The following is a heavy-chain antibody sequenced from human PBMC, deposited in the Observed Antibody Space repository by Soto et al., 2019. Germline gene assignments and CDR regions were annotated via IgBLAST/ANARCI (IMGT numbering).Heavy chain of an antibody. CDR2: INSDGSST. CDR3: ARERWADTAMRRGDYGMDV. Sequence: PGGSLRLSCAASGFTFSSYWMHWVRQAPGKGLVWVSRINSDGSSTSYADSVKGRFTISRDNAKNTLYLQMNSLRAEDTAVYYCARERWADTAMRRGDYGMDVWGQGTTVTVSS. J-gene: IGHJ6*02. CDR1: GFTFSSYW. D-gene: IGHD5-18*01. V-gene: IGHV3-74*01.